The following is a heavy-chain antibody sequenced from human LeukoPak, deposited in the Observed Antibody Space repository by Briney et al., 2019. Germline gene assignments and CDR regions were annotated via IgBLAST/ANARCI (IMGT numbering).Heavy chain of an antibody. CDR2: ISYDGSNK. CDR3: AKDSTSGSYYGDY. CDR1: GFTFSSYG. D-gene: IGHD1-26*01. Sequence: GGSLRLSCAASGFTFSSYGMHWVRQAPGKGLELVAVISYDGSNKYYADSVKGRFTISRDNSKNTLYLQMNSLRAEDTAVYYCAKDSTSGSYYGDYWGQGTLVTVSS. V-gene: IGHV3-30*18. J-gene: IGHJ4*02.